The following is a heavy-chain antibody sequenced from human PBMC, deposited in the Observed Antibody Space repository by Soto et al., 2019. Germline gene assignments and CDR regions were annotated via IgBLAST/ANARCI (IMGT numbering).Heavy chain of an antibody. CDR2: IYHSGST. J-gene: IGHJ5*02. Sequence: SETLSLTCAVSGYSISSGYYWGWIRQPPGKGLEWIGYIYHSGSTYYNPSLKSRVTISVDRSKNQFSLKLSSVTAADTAVYYCARGGNWNSGWFDPWGQGTLVTV. CDR3: ARGGNWNSGWFDP. D-gene: IGHD1-7*01. V-gene: IGHV4-38-2*01. CDR1: GYSISSGYY.